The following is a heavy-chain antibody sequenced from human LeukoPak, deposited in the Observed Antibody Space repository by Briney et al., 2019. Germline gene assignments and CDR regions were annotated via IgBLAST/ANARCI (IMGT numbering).Heavy chain of an antibody. Sequence: PGGSFRLSCAASGFTFNKYSMTWVRQAPGKGLEWVASICSSSSYIYYADSVKGRFTISRDNAKNSLYLQMNSLRAEDTAVYYCARHSSSLGGYYYYMDVWGKGTTVTVSS. V-gene: IGHV3-21*01. CDR1: GFTFNKYS. D-gene: IGHD6-6*01. CDR3: ARHSSSLGGYYYYMDV. CDR2: ICSSSSYI. J-gene: IGHJ6*03.